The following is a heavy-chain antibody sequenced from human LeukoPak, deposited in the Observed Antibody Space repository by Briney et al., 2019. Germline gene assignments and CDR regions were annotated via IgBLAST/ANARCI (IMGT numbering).Heavy chain of an antibody. CDR2: IKQDGSEK. V-gene: IGHV3-7*01. CDR3: ARGIAAAGSTYYYYYGMDV. Sequence: GGSLRLSCAASGFTFSNAWMSWVRQAPGKGLEWVANIKQDGSEKYYVDSVKGRFTISRDNAKNSLYLQMNSLRAEDTAVYYCARGIAAAGSTYYYYYGMDVWGQGTTVTVSS. D-gene: IGHD6-13*01. CDR1: GFTFSNAW. J-gene: IGHJ6*02.